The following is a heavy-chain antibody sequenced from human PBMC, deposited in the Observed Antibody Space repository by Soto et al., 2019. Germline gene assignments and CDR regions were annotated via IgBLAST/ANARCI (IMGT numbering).Heavy chain of an antibody. V-gene: IGHV1-46*01. Sequence: QVQLVQSGAEVKKPGASVKVSCKASGYTFTSYYMHWVRQAPGQGLEWMGIINPSGGSTSYAQKFQGRVTMTRDTSTSTVYMELSSLRYENTAVYYCANFIAAAGGVDAFDIWGQGTMVTVSS. CDR1: GYTFTSYY. CDR3: ANFIAAAGGVDAFDI. J-gene: IGHJ3*02. CDR2: INPSGGST. D-gene: IGHD6-13*01.